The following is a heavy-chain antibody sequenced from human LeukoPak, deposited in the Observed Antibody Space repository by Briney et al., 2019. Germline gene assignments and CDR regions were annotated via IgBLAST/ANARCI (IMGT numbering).Heavy chain of an antibody. CDR2: ISSTSSDL. J-gene: IGHJ4*02. CDR3: ARAAGHYFDY. CDR1: GFNFKSYS. V-gene: IGHV3-21*06. D-gene: IGHD3-10*01. Sequence: PGGSLRLSCAASGFNFKSYSMNWVRQAPGKGLVWVPFISSTSSDLLYADSVKGRFTVSRDNGKNSLYLQMNSLRAEDTAVYYCARAAGHYFDYWGQGSLVTVSS.